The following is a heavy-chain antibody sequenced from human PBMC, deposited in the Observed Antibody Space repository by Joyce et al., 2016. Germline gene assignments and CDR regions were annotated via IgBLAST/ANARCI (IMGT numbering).Heavy chain of an antibody. CDR1: GFTFSTDS. J-gene: IGHJ3*02. CDR3: ARTKLYQLLLVVAFDI. Sequence: EVQLVESGGGLVKPGGSLRLSCAAFGFTFSTDSMNLVRQAPGEELECFSSISANSHYIYYADSVRGRFAIYRDNAKNSLYLQMNSLRAEDSAVYYCARTKLYQLLLVVAFDIWGQGTMVTVSS. CDR2: ISANSHYI. V-gene: IGHV3-21*01. D-gene: IGHD2-2*01.